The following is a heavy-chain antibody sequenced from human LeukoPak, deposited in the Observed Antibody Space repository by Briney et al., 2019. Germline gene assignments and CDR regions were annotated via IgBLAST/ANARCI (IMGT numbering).Heavy chain of an antibody. CDR2: IRYDGSNK. V-gene: IGHV3-30*02. Sequence: GGSLRLSCAASGFTFSGYGMHWVRQAPGKGLEWVAFIRYDGSNKYYADSVKGRFTISRDNSKNTLYLQMNSLRAEDTAVYYCAKDAATVTIHWFDPWGQGTLVTVSS. D-gene: IGHD4-17*01. CDR3: AKDAATVTIHWFDP. CDR1: GFTFSGYG. J-gene: IGHJ5*02.